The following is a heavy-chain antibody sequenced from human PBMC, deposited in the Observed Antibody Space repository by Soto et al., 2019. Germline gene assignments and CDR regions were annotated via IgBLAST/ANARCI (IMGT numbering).Heavy chain of an antibody. D-gene: IGHD3-3*01. CDR1: GGSISSGGYY. J-gene: IGHJ4*02. Sequence: PSETLSLTCTVSGGSISSGGYYWSWIRQHPGKGLEWIGYIYYSGSTYYNPSLKSRVTISVDTSKNQFSLKLSSVTAADTAVYYCARERRYDFWSGSGLDYWGQGTLVTVSS. CDR3: ARERRYDFWSGSGLDY. CDR2: IYYSGST. V-gene: IGHV4-31*03.